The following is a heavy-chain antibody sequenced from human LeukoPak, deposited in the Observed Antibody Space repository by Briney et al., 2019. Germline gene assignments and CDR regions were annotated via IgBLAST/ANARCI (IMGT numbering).Heavy chain of an antibody. V-gene: IGHV1-69*04. D-gene: IGHD4-17*01. CDR3: ARDLDDYGDYHNWFDP. CDR1: GGTFSSYA. J-gene: IGHJ5*02. Sequence: SVTVACKASGGTFSSYAISWVRQAPGQGLEWMGRIIPILGIANYAQKFQGRVTITADKSTSTAYMELSSLRSEDTAVYYCARDLDDYGDYHNWFDPWGQGTLVTVSS. CDR2: IIPILGIA.